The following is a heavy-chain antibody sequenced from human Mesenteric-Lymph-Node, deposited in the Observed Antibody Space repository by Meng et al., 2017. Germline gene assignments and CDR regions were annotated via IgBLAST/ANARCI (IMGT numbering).Heavy chain of an antibody. CDR3: ASFPPPGKQLLVTDY. CDR1: GDSTSSGKYF. CDR2: MDYRGST. V-gene: IGHV4-30-4*01. Sequence: QVEESGPGLVKPSQTLSLTWTVSGDSTSSGKYFWSWVRQPPGKGLEWIGYMDYRGSTFYNPSLKSRVTISVDKSKNQFSLKLSSVTAADTAVYYCASFPPPGKQLLVTDYWGQGTLVTVSS. D-gene: IGHD6-19*01. J-gene: IGHJ4*02.